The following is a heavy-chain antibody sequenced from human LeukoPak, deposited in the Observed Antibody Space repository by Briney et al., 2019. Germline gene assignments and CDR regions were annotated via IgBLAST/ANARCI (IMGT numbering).Heavy chain of an antibody. CDR3: ARDELFWSGYYALDY. CDR2: INHGGST. D-gene: IGHD3-3*01. J-gene: IGHJ4*02. Sequence: SETLSLTCAVYGGSFSGYYWTWVRQPPGQGLEWIGEINHGGSTNYNPSLKSRVTISVDTSKNQFSLKLSSVTAADTAVYYCARDELFWSGYYALDYWGQGTLVTVSS. V-gene: IGHV4-34*01. CDR1: GGSFSGYY.